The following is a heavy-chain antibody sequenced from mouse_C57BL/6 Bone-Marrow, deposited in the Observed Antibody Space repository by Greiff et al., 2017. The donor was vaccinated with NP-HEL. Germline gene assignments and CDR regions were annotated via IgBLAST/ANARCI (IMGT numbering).Heavy chain of an antibody. Sequence: EVKVEESGGGLVQPGGSMKLSCAASGFTFSDAWMDWVRQSPEKGLEWVAEIRNKANNHATYYAESVKGRFTISRDDSKSSVYLQMNSLRAEDTGIYYCTRKFSAGYWYFDVWGTGTTVTVSS. J-gene: IGHJ1*03. CDR2: IRNKANNHAT. V-gene: IGHV6-6*01. CDR1: GFTFSDAW. CDR3: TRKFSAGYWYFDV. D-gene: IGHD6-1*01.